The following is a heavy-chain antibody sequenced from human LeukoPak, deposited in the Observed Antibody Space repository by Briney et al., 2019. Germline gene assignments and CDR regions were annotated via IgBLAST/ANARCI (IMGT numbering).Heavy chain of an antibody. CDR2: ASGSGGST. Sequence: HAGGSLRLSCAASGFTFSSYAMSWVRQAPGKGLEWVSSASGSGGSTYYADSVKGWFTISRDNSKNTLYLQMNSLRAEDTAVYYCAKDLGSVVTPPSLDYWGQGTLVTVSS. CDR1: GFTFSSYA. D-gene: IGHD4-23*01. J-gene: IGHJ4*02. CDR3: AKDLGSVVTPPSLDY. V-gene: IGHV3-23*01.